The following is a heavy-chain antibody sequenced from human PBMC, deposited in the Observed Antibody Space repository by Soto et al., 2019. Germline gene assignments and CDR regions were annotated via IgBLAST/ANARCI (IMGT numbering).Heavy chain of an antibody. Sequence: ASVKISCKASGYSFTDYHIHWVRQGPGQGLEWLGRINPKSGGTSTAQKFQGWVTMSTDTSISTASMELTRLTSDDTAIYYCARGDSTDCSNGVCSFFYNHELDVWGQGTTVTVSS. CDR1: GYSFTDYH. CDR2: INPKSGGT. CDR3: ARGDSTDCSNGVCSFFYNHELDV. J-gene: IGHJ6*02. D-gene: IGHD2-8*01. V-gene: IGHV1-2*04.